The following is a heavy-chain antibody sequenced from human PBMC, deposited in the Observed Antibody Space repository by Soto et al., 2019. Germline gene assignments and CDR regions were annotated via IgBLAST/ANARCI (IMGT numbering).Heavy chain of an antibody. CDR1: GCTFSTYA. CDR2: INPFIGDT. CDR3: ARDRRELRTGFYNALDV. Sequence: ASVKVSCKASGCTFSTYAITWVRQAPGQGLDWMGGINPFIGDTNSAARFQDRVTITTDTSTSTAYMELSSLRSDDTAVYYCARDRRELRTGFYNALDVWGQGTTVTVSS. J-gene: IGHJ6*02. V-gene: IGHV1-18*01. D-gene: IGHD1-26*01.